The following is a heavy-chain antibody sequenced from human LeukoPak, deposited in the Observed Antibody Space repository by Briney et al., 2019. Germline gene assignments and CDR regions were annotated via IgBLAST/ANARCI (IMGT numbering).Heavy chain of an antibody. CDR3: AKFGGLSVLSYFDY. CDR2: ISGSGGST. D-gene: IGHD3-10*01. J-gene: IGHJ4*02. V-gene: IGHV3-23*01. CDR1: GSTFSSYG. Sequence: PGGSLRLSCAASGSTFSSYGMSWVRQAPGKGLEWVSAISGSGGSTYYADSVKGRFTISRDNSKNTLYLQMNSLRAEDTAVYYCAKFGGLSVLSYFDYWGQGTLVTVSS.